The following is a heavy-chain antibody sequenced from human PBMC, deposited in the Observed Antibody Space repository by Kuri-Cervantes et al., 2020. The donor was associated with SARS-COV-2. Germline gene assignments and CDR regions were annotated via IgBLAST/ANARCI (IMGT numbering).Heavy chain of an antibody. V-gene: IGHV3-30-3*01. J-gene: IGHJ3*02. Sequence: GESLKISCAASGFTFSSYAMHWVRQAPGKGLEWVAVTTDDGTNKYYADSVKGRFTISRDNSKNTLYLQMNSLRTEDTAVYYCARSTPFRRLVVISQGGAFDIWGQGTMVTVSS. CDR3: ARSTPFRRLVVISQGGAFDI. CDR2: TTDDGTNK. D-gene: IGHD3-22*01. CDR1: GFTFSSYA.